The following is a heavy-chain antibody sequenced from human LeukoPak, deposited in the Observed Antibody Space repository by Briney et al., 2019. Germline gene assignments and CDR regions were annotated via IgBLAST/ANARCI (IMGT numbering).Heavy chain of an antibody. J-gene: IGHJ4*02. Sequence: SVTVSCTASGGTFSSYAISWVRQAPGQGLEWMGGIIPIFGTANYAQKFQGRVTITADESTSTAYMELSSLRSEDTAVYYCARGGGSYSNFDYWGQGTLVTVSS. CDR3: ARGGGSYSNFDY. CDR2: IIPIFGTA. D-gene: IGHD1-26*01. CDR1: GGTFSSYA. V-gene: IGHV1-69*13.